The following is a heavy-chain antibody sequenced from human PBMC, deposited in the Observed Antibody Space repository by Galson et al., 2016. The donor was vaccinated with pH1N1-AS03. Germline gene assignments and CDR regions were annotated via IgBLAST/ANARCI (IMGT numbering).Heavy chain of an antibody. D-gene: IGHD5-24*01. CDR1: GFSLGNYW. Sequence: SLRLSCAASGFSLGNYWMTWVRQAPGKGLEWLANIKRDGEKKHYVDSVKGRFTISRDNAKNTLFLQMNSLRAEDTAVYYCARSNYYFDSWGQGTLVTVSS. CDR2: IKRDGEKK. J-gene: IGHJ4*02. CDR3: ARSNYYFDS. V-gene: IGHV3-7*01.